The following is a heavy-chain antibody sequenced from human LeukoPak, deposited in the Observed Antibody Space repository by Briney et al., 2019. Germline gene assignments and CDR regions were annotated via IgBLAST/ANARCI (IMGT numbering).Heavy chain of an antibody. CDR1: GFTFSSFW. Sequence: PGGSLRLSCAASGFTFSSFWMHWVRQAPGKRLVWVSRINSVGSSTSYADSVKGRFTISRDNAKNTLYLQMNSLRAEDTAVYYCARERTSGWDAFDFWGQGTLVTVSS. D-gene: IGHD6-19*01. CDR3: ARERTSGWDAFDF. CDR2: INSVGSST. V-gene: IGHV3-74*01. J-gene: IGHJ4*02.